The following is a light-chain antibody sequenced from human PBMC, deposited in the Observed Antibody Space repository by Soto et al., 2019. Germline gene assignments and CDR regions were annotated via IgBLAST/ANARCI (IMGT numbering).Light chain of an antibody. CDR3: QQYNIWPPWT. Sequence: EIVLTQSPGTLSLSPGERATLSCRASQSVSSSYLSWYQQKPGQAPRLLIYGASSRATGIPDRFSGSGSGTDFTLPISSLQSEDFAIYYCQQYNIWPPWTFGQGTKVDIK. V-gene: IGKV3-20*01. CDR1: QSVSSSY. J-gene: IGKJ1*01. CDR2: GAS.